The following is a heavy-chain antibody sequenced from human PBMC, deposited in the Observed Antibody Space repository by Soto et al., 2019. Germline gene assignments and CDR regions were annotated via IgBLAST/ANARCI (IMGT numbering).Heavy chain of an antibody. D-gene: IGHD2-2*01. V-gene: IGHV3-30*03. CDR2: ISYDGSNK. CDR1: GFTFSSYG. Sequence: SLRLSCAASGFTFSSYGMHWVRQAPGKGLEWVAVISYDGSNKYYADSVKGRFTISRDNSKNTLYLQMNSLRAEDTAVYYCARTGHIVVVPAAMWSGMDVWGQGTTVTVSS. CDR3: ARTGHIVVVPAAMWSGMDV. J-gene: IGHJ6*02.